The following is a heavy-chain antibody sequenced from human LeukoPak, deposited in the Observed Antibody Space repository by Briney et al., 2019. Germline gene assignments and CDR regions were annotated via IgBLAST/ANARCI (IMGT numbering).Heavy chain of an antibody. V-gene: IGHV4-4*02. CDR2: VHLSGAT. J-gene: IGHJ4*02. D-gene: IGHD1-26*01. Sequence: PSGTLSLACAVSGGSITTTNWWSWVRQPPGKGLEWIGEVHLSGATNYNPSLESRVSMSIDKSKNHLSLEVTSVTAADTAIYYCTRESGAFSPFGFWGQGTLLTVSS. CDR1: GGSITTTNW. CDR3: TRESGAFSPFGF.